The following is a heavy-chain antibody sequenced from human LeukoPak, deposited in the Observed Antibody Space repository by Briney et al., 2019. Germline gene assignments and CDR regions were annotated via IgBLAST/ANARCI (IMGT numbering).Heavy chain of an antibody. Sequence: ASVKVSCKASGYTFTSYGISWVRQAPGQGLEWMGWISAYNGNTNYAQELQGRVTMTTDTSTSTAYMELRSLRSDDTAVYYCARSDNGYSYGYLDYWGQGTLVTVSS. CDR1: GYTFTSYG. V-gene: IGHV1-18*01. CDR2: ISAYNGNT. CDR3: ARSDNGYSYGYLDY. J-gene: IGHJ4*02. D-gene: IGHD5-18*01.